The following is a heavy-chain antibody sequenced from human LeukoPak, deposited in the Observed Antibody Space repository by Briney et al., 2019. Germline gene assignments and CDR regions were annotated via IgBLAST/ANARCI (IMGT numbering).Heavy chain of an antibody. CDR1: GGSISSGDYY. CDR3: ARAGRGYYYGMDV. V-gene: IGHV4-30-4*01. CDR2: IYYSGST. J-gene: IGHJ6*02. Sequence: SETLSLTCTVSGGSISSGDYYWSWIRQPPGKGLEWIGYIYYSGSTYYNPSLKSRVTISVDTSENQFSLKLSSVTAADTAVYYCARAGRGYYYGMDVWGQGTTVTVSS.